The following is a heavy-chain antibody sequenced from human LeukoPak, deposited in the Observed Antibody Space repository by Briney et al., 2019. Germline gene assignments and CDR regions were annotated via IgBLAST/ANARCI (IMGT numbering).Heavy chain of an antibody. D-gene: IGHD3-22*01. CDR2: NSGSGGTT. Sequence: GASLRLSCAPCGSTFCRYAMSWVRQAPGKGLAWVSSNSGSGGTTYYADSVKGRFTISRDNSKNTLYLQMNSLRAEDTAVYYCAKIRDSSGLDYWGREPWSSSPQ. CDR1: GSTFCRYA. V-gene: IGHV3-23*01. CDR3: AKIRDSSGLDY. J-gene: IGHJ4*02.